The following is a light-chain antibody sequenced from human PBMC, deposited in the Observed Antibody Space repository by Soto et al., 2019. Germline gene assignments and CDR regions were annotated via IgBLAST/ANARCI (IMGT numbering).Light chain of an antibody. J-gene: IGKJ1*01. V-gene: IGKV3-11*01. CDR3: QQRSNWPLT. Sequence: EIVLTQSPATLSLSPGERDTLSCRASQSVSSYFAWYQQKPGQAPRLLIYDASNRATGIPARFSGSGSGPDCARPSHSRANEGYAVYFCQQRSNWPLTFGQGTDVEIK. CDR1: QSVSSY. CDR2: DAS.